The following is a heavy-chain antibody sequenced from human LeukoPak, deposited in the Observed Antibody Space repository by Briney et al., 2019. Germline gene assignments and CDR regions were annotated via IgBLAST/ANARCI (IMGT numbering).Heavy chain of an antibody. J-gene: IGHJ4*02. CDR1: GYTFTDYY. CDR2: INPNSGDT. CDR3: ARDPRPEKTGADLSFDY. V-gene: IGHV1-2*02. Sequence: ASVKVSCKASGYTFTDYYMHWVRQAPGQGLEWMGWINPNSGDTNYAQKFQGRVTMTRDTSTSTVYMELSSLRSEDTAVYYCARDPRPEKTGADLSFDYWGQGTLVTVSS. D-gene: IGHD3-3*01.